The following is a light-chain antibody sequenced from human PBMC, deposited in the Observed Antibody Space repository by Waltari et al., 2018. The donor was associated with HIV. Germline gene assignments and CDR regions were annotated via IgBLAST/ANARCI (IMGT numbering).Light chain of an antibody. J-gene: IGLJ1*01. Sequence: QSVLTQPPSASGTPGQPVTIPCSGSSSNIGNDNVYWYQQLPGMTPKLLIYKNYQRPSGVPDRFAGSKSGTSASLAISGLRSEDEADYYCVGWDGSLSGYVFGAGTKVTVL. CDR2: KNY. V-gene: IGLV1-47*01. CDR1: SSNIGNDN. CDR3: VGWDGSLSGYV.